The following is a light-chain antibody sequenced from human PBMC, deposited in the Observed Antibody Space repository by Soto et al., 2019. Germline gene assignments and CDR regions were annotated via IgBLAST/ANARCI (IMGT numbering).Light chain of an antibody. CDR1: SSDVGSYNL. Sequence: QFALTQPASVSGSPGQSITISCTGTSSDVGSYNLVSWYQQHPGKAPKLMIYEGSKRPSGVSNRFSGSKSGNTASLTISGLQAEDEADYYCCSYAGSVVFGGGTKLTVL. CDR2: EGS. V-gene: IGLV2-23*01. CDR3: CSYAGSVV. J-gene: IGLJ2*01.